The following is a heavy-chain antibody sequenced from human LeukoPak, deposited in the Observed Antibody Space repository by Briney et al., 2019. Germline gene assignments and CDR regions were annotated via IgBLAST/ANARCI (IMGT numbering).Heavy chain of an antibody. Sequence: GESLKISLRASGYRFTTYWIAWVRQIPGKGLVWLGVIFPADPDTRYSPSLQGQVTIYADTSIRTAYLQGSSLKASDNAMYYCASVYSSTSWDYWGKGTLVTVSS. CDR2: IFPADPDT. V-gene: IGHV5-51*01. D-gene: IGHD6-13*01. CDR1: GYRFTTYW. J-gene: IGHJ4*02. CDR3: ASVYSSTSWDY.